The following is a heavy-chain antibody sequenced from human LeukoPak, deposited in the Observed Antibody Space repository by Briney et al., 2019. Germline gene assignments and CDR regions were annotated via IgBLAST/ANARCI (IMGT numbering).Heavy chain of an antibody. J-gene: IGHJ4*02. V-gene: IGHV4-31*03. CDR1: GGSISSGGYY. CDR3: ARVNYGSATKEDY. Sequence: SQTLSLTCTVPGGSISSGGYYWSWIRQHPGKGLEWIGYIYYSGSAYYNPSLKSRVTISVDTSENQFSLKLSSVTAADTAVYYCARVNYGSATKEDYWGQGTLVTVSS. CDR2: IYYSGSA. D-gene: IGHD3-10*01.